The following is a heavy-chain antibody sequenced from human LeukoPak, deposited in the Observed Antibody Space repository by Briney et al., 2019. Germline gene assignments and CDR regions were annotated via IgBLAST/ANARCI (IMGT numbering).Heavy chain of an antibody. D-gene: IGHD4-17*01. V-gene: IGHV4-59*08. Sequence: SETLSLTCTVSGDSISTYYWGWIRQPPGKGLEWVAYISLSGSGSTKYNPSLKSRVTILVDTSKNQFSLWLSSVSAADTAVYYCARSSSAYGDYVRFDPWGQGTLVTVSS. J-gene: IGHJ5*02. CDR1: GDSISTYY. CDR3: ARSSSAYGDYVRFDP. CDR2: ISLSGSGST.